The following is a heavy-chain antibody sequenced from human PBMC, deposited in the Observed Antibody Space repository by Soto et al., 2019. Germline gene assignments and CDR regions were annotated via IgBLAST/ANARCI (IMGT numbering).Heavy chain of an antibody. D-gene: IGHD1-1*01. CDR1: GGTFSSYA. V-gene: IGHV1-69*01. J-gene: IGHJ4*02. CDR3: ARRLTGALLDDY. CDR2: IIPIFGTA. Sequence: QVQLVQSGAEVKKPGSSVKVSCKASGGTFSSYAISWVRQAPGQGLEWMGGIIPIFGTANYAKKFQGTVTTTADESTRTAYMELSSLRAEDTAVYYCARRLTGALLDDYWGQGTLVTVSS.